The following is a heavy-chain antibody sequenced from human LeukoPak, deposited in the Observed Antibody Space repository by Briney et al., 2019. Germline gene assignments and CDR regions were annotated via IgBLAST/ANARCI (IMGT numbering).Heavy chain of an antibody. D-gene: IGHD4-11*01. V-gene: IGHV3-66*01. CDR2: IYSGGDT. Sequence: GGSLRLSCEVSGVTVSSSYMSWVRQAPGKGLGWVSVIYSGGDTYYADSVKGRFIVSRDNSKKTLYLQMNSLRAEDTAIYYCARGNTGYNSNWGRDFDCWGQGTLVTVSS. J-gene: IGHJ4*02. CDR3: ARGNTGYNSNWGRDFDC. CDR1: GVTVSSSY.